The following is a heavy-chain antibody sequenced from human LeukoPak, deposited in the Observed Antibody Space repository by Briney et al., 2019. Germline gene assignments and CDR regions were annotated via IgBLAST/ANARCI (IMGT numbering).Heavy chain of an antibody. Sequence: GRSLRLSCAASGFTFSSYAMHWVRQARGKGLEWVAVISYDGSNKYYADSVKGRFTISRDNSKNTLYLQMNSLRAEDTAVYYCAREYCSGGSCYWGSYYYYYMDVWGKGTTVTVSS. CDR1: GFTFSSYA. J-gene: IGHJ6*03. CDR3: AREYCSGGSCYWGSYYYYYMDV. CDR2: ISYDGSNK. V-gene: IGHV3-30*04. D-gene: IGHD2-15*01.